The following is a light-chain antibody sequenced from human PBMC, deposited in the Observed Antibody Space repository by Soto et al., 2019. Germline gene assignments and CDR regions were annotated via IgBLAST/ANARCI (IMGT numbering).Light chain of an antibody. CDR3: QQLNNYPRT. CDR1: QGISSA. CDR2: AAS. J-gene: IGKJ1*01. Sequence: AIQLTQSPSSLSASVGDRVTITCRASQGISSALAWYQQKPGKAPKLLISAASTLQSGVPSRFSGSGSGTEFTLTISSLQPEDFATYYCQQLNNYPRTFGQGTKVDIK. V-gene: IGKV1D-13*01.